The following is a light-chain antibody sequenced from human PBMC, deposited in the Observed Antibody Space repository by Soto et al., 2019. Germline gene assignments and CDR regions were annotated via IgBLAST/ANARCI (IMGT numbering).Light chain of an antibody. V-gene: IGLV2-14*01. J-gene: IGLJ1*01. CDR3: VSYTSSASYV. CDR2: DIN. Sequence: QSVLTQPASVSGSPGQSITISRTGTSSDVGNYIFVSLYRQHPGKAPKLMIYDINNRPSGVSNRFSGSKSGNTASLTISGPQAEEEAVYYCVSYTSSASYVFGTGTTVKVL. CDR1: SSDVGNYIF.